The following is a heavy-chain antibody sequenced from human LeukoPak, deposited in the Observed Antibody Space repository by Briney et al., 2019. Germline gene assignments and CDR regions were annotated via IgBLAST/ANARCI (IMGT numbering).Heavy chain of an antibody. CDR1: GGSISSGSYY. CDR3: ARDLYSGYDGGNYYSYYMDV. D-gene: IGHD5-12*01. CDR2: IYYSGNT. V-gene: IGHV4-61*01. Sequence: PSETLSLTCTVSGGSISSGSYYWSWIRQPPGKGLEWIGYIYYSGNTNYNPSLKNRVTISVDTSKNQLSLKVTSVTAADTAVYYCARDLYSGYDGGNYYSYYMDVWGKGTTVTVSS. J-gene: IGHJ6*03.